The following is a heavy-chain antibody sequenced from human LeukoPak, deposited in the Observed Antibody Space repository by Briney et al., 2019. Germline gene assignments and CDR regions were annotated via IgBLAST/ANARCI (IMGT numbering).Heavy chain of an antibody. D-gene: IGHD5-24*01. J-gene: IGHJ4*02. CDR2: IYYSGST. CDR3: ARLEMATINFDY. Sequence: SETLSLTCTVSGGSISSYYWSWIRQPPGKGLEWIGYIYYSGSTNYNPSLKSRVTISVDTSKNQFSLKLSSVTAADTAVYYCARLEMATINFDYWGQGTLVTVSS. CDR1: GGSISSYY. V-gene: IGHV4-59*12.